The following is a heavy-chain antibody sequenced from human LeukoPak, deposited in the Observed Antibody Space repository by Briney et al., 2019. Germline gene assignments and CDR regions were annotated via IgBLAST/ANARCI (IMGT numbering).Heavy chain of an antibody. Sequence: GGSLRLSCAASGFTFSSYGMHWVCQAPGKGLEWVAVISYDGSNKYYADSVKGRFTISRDNSKNTLYLQMNSLRAEDTAVYYCAKETLYCSSTSCYSYFDYWGQGTLVTVSS. D-gene: IGHD2-2*01. J-gene: IGHJ4*02. V-gene: IGHV3-30*18. CDR3: AKETLYCSSTSCYSYFDY. CDR1: GFTFSSYG. CDR2: ISYDGSNK.